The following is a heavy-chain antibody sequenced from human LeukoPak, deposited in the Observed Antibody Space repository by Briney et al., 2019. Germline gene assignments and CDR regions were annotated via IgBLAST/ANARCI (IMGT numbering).Heavy chain of an antibody. CDR1: GGSISSYY. V-gene: IGHV4-59*01. Sequence: PSETLSLTCTVSGGSISSYYWSWIRQPPGKGLEWIGYIYYSGSTNYNPSLNSRVTISVDTSKNQFFLKLSSVTAADTAVYYCARENDYGDYRIDYWGQGTLVTVSS. CDR2: IYYSGST. CDR3: ARENDYGDYRIDY. D-gene: IGHD4-17*01. J-gene: IGHJ4*02.